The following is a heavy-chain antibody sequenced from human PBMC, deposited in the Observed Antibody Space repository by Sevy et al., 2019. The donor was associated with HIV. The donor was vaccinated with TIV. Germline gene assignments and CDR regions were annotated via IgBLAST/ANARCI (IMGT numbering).Heavy chain of an antibody. Sequence: SETLSLTCAVSGYSISSGYYWGWIRQPPGKGLEWIGSIYHSGSTYYNPSLKSRVTISVDTSKNQFSLKLSSVTAADTAVYYCARVGGHSSSWYRHFAYWGQGTLVTVSS. D-gene: IGHD6-13*01. V-gene: IGHV4-38-2*01. J-gene: IGHJ4*02. CDR3: ARVGGHSSSWYRHFAY. CDR2: IYHSGST. CDR1: GYSISSGYY.